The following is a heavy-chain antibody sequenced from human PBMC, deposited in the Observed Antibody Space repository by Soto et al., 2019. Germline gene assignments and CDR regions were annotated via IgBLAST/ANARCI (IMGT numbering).Heavy chain of an antibody. CDR3: ARGLITMIVVAHDAFDI. D-gene: IGHD3-22*01. J-gene: IGHJ3*02. Sequence: PGGSLRLSCAASGFTFSSYEMSWVRQAPGEGLEWVSYISSSGSTIYYADSVKGRFTISRDNAKNSLYLQMNSLRAEDTAVYYCARGLITMIVVAHDAFDIWGQGTMVTVSS. V-gene: IGHV3-48*03. CDR1: GFTFSSYE. CDR2: ISSSGSTI.